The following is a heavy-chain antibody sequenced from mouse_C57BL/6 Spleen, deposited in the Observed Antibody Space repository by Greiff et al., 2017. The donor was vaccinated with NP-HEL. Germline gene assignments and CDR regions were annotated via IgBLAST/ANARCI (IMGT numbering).Heavy chain of an antibody. CDR3: TRGNCDY. V-gene: IGHV1-15*01. Sequence: QVQQQSGAELVRPGASVTLSCKASGYTFTDYEMHWVKQTPVHGLEWIGAIDPETGGTAYNQKFKGKAILTADKSSSTAYMELRSLTSEDSAVYYCTRGNCDYWGQGTTLTVSS. CDR1: GYTFTDYE. D-gene: IGHD2-1*01. J-gene: IGHJ2*01. CDR2: IDPETGGT.